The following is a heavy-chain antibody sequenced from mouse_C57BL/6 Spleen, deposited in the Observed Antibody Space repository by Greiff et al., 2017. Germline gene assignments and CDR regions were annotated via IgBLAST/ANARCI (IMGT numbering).Heavy chain of an antibody. CDR3: ARAGDDYDGGWFAY. D-gene: IGHD2-4*01. CDR2: IHPNSGST. CDR1: GYTFTSYW. V-gene: IGHV1-64*01. J-gene: IGHJ3*01. Sequence: VQLQQPGAELVKPGASVTLSCKASGYTFTSYWMHWVKQRPGQGLEWIGMIHPNSGSTNYNEKFKSKATLTVDKSSSTAYMQLSSLTSEDSAVDYCARAGDDYDGGWFAYWGQGTLVTVSA.